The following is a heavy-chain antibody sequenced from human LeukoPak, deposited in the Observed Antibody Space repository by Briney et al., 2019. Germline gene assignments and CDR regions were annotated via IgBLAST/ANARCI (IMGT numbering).Heavy chain of an antibody. CDR2: ILTSGDT. D-gene: IGHD1-1*01. CDR1: GGSISGNA. J-gene: IGHJ3*02. CDR3: ARRFNSGNDDVFDI. Sequence: SETLSLTCTVSGGSISGNAWNWVRQPAGKGLEWIGRILTSGDTVYNPPLESRVTMSLDTSKNQFSLKLNSLTAADTAVYYCARRFNSGNDDVFDIWGQGTMVAVSS. V-gene: IGHV4-4*07.